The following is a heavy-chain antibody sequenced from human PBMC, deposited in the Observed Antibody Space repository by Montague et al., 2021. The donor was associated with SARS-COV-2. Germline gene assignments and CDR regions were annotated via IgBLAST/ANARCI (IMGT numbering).Heavy chain of an antibody. CDR3: AREGYCSGGTCYSSGPNWFDP. CDR2: IYYTGTT. V-gene: IGHV4-59*01. Sequence: SETLSLTCTVSGASFSNYYWSWIRQPLGKGLEWIGYIYYTGTTNYNPSLKSRVTISVDTSKTQFSLKLTSVTAADTAVYYCAREGYCSGGTCYSSGPNWFDPWGQGTLVTVSS. CDR1: GASFSNYY. D-gene: IGHD2-15*01. J-gene: IGHJ5*02.